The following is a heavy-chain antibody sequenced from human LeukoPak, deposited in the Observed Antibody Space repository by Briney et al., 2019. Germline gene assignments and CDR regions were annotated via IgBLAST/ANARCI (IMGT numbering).Heavy chain of an antibody. CDR3: ARGGYYDSSGYYYLDY. D-gene: IGHD3-22*01. CDR2: INPNSGGT. Sequence: ASVNVSYKASGYTFTDYYMHWVRQAPGQGREWMGWINPNSGGTNYAQKFQGRVTMTRDTAISTAYMELSRRRADDTAVYYCARGGYYDSSGYYYLDYCGQGNPGHRLL. CDR1: GYTFTDYY. V-gene: IGHV1-2*02. J-gene: IGHJ4*02.